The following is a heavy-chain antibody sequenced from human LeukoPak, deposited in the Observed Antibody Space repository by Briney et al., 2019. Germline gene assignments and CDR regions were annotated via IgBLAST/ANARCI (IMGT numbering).Heavy chain of an antibody. CDR1: GFTFSSCG. V-gene: IGHV3-30*03. D-gene: IGHD1-1*01. CDR3: ATHPRLERHPLLDY. Sequence: PGGSLGLSWAASGFTFSSCGMHWVRQAPGKGLEWVAVISYDGSNKYYADSVKGRFTISRDNSKNTLYLQMNSLRAEDTAVYYCATHPRLERHPLLDYWGQGTLVTVSS. CDR2: ISYDGSNK. J-gene: IGHJ4*02.